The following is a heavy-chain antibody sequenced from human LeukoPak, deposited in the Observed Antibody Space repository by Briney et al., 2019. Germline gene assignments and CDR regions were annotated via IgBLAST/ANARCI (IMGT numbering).Heavy chain of an antibody. V-gene: IGHV4-39*01. CDR1: GGSISSSSYY. J-gene: IGHJ4*02. Sequence: SETLSLTCTVSGGSISSSSYYWGWIRQPPGKGLEWIGSIYYSGSTYYNPSLKSRVTISVDTSKNQFSLKLSSVTAADTAVYYCARHLASPKSMTYFDYWGQGTLVTVSS. CDR2: IYYSGST. D-gene: IGHD2-15*01. CDR3: ARHLASPKSMTYFDY.